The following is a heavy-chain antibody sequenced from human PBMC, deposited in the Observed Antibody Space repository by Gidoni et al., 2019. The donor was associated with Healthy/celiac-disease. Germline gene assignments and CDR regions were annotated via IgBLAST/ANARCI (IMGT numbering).Heavy chain of an antibody. J-gene: IGHJ4*02. CDR1: GYTFTSYG. CDR3: ARAARITIFGVVGEGFDY. D-gene: IGHD3-3*01. CDR2: ISAYNGNT. Sequence: QVPLVQSGAEVKKPGASVKVSCMASGYTFTSYGLSCVRQSSGQVLGWMGWISAYNGNTNYAQKLQGRVTMTPDTSTSTAYMELRSLRSDDTAVYYCARAARITIFGVVGEGFDYWGQGTLVTVSS. V-gene: IGHV1-18*01.